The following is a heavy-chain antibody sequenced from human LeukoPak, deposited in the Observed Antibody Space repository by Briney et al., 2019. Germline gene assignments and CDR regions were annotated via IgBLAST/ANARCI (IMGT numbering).Heavy chain of an antibody. CDR3: AREISLYCSSTSCQGGYAFDI. V-gene: IGHV4-4*07. CDR1: GGSISSYY. Sequence: SETLSLTCTVSGGSISSYYWSWIRQPAGKGPEWIGRIYTSGSTNYNPSLKSRVTISVDTSKNQFSLKLSSVTAADTAVYYCAREISLYCSSTSCQGGYAFDIWGQGTMVTVSS. D-gene: IGHD2-2*01. J-gene: IGHJ3*02. CDR2: IYTSGST.